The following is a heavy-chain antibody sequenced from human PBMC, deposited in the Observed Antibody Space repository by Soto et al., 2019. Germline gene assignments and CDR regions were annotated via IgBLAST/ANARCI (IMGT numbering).Heavy chain of an antibody. CDR3: ARGVGASYYFDY. Sequence: QVQLVQSGAEVKKPGASVKVSCKASGYTFTSYGISWERQAPGQGPEWMGWMSAYNGNTNYAKLLQGRVTMNTDTSTSTAYMELRSLRADDTAVYYCARGVGASYYFDYWGQGALGSVSS. D-gene: IGHD1-26*01. V-gene: IGHV1-18*01. CDR1: GYTFTSYG. CDR2: MSAYNGNT. J-gene: IGHJ4*02.